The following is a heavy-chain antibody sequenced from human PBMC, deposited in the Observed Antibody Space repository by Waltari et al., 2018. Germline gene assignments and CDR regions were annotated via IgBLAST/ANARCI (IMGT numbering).Heavy chain of an antibody. V-gene: IGHV3-7*04. CDR3: ARVREDFWSGFYH. D-gene: IGHD3-3*01. Sequence: EVQLVESGGGLVQPGGSLRLSCAASGFTFSTYWMGWVRQAPGKGLEWVANIKQYGSEKYYVDSVKGRFTISRDNTNNPLYLQMNSLRAEDTAVYYCARVREDFWSGFYHWGQGALVTVSS. CDR2: IKQYGSEK. J-gene: IGHJ4*02. CDR1: GFTFSTYW.